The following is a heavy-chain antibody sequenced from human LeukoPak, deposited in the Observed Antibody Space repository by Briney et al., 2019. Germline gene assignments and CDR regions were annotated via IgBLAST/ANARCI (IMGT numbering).Heavy chain of an antibody. V-gene: IGHV4-39*01. J-gene: IGHJ4*02. D-gene: IGHD3-10*01. CDR1: GGSISSSSYY. CDR2: IYYSGST. CDR3: ARLRRVTMVRGVIIFDY. Sequence: PSETLSLTCTVSGGSISSSSYYWGWIRQPPGKGLEWIGSIYYSGSTYYNPSLKSRVTISVDTSKNQFSLKLSSVTAADTAVYYCARLRRVTMVRGVIIFDYWGQGTLVTVSS.